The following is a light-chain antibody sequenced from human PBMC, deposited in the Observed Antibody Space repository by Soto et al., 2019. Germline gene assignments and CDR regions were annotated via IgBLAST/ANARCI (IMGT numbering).Light chain of an antibody. CDR3: QQYGSSIHT. V-gene: IGKV3-20*01. CDR2: GTF. Sequence: EIVLTQSPGTLSLSPGDGATLSCRASQSISRSFVAWYQQKAGQAPRLLIYGTFNRATGIAGRFSGTGSGTDFTLTISGLEPEDSAVYYGQQYGSSIHTFGPGTKVEIK. J-gene: IGKJ1*01. CDR1: QSISRSF.